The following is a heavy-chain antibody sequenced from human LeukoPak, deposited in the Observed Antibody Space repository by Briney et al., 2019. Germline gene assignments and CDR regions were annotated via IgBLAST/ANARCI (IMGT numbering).Heavy chain of an antibody. CDR1: GYSFASYW. D-gene: IGHD2-15*01. J-gene: IGHJ4*02. CDR3: ARLSPRSGHWAHYFDY. Sequence: GESLKISCQGSGYSFASYWIGWVRQMSGKGLEWMGIIYPGDSETRYSPSFQGQVIISVDKSISLAYLQWSSLQASDTAMYYCARLSPRSGHWAHYFDYWGQGTLVTVSS. CDR2: IYPGDSET. V-gene: IGHV5-51*01.